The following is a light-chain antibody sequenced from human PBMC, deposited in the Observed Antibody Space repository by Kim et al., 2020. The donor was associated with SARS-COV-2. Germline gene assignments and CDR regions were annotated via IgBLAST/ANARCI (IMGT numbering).Light chain of an antibody. Sequence: SYELTQPPSVSVSPGQTASITCSGDKLGHKYTSWYQQKPGQSPVLVMYKDTKRPSGIPERFSGSNSGNTATLVISGTQALDEADYYCQAWDRNTVGFGGGTQRTV. V-gene: IGLV3-1*01. J-gene: IGLJ2*01. CDR2: KDT. CDR3: QAWDRNTVG. CDR1: KLGHKY.